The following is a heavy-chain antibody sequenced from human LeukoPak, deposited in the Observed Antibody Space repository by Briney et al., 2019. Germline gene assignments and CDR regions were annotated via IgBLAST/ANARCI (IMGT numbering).Heavy chain of an antibody. V-gene: IGHV3-7*01. D-gene: IGHD3-10*01. CDR1: GFAFSNYW. CDR3: ARDLWFGELTDY. J-gene: IGHJ4*02. Sequence: GGSLRLSCAASGFAFSNYWMSWVRQAPGKGLEWVANIKEDGSDKYHVDSVKGRFIISRDNVKNSLYLQMNSLRVEDTAVYYCARDLWFGELTDYWGQGTLVTVSS. CDR2: IKEDGSDK.